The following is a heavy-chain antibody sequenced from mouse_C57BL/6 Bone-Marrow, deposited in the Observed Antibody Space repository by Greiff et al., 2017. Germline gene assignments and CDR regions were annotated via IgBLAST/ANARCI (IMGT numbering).Heavy chain of an antibody. V-gene: IGHV1-82*01. CDR3: ARGGYDAWFAY. CDR2: IYPGDGDT. CDR1: GYAFSSSW. Sequence: VKLVESGPELVKPGASVKISCKASGYAFSSSWMNWVKQRPGKGLEWIGRIYPGDGDTNYNGKFKGKATLTVDKSFSPAYMQLSSLTSEDSAVYFCARGGYDAWFAYWGQGTLVTVSA. J-gene: IGHJ3*01. D-gene: IGHD2-2*01.